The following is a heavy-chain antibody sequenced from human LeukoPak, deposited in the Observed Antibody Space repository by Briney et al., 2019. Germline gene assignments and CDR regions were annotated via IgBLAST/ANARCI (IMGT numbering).Heavy chain of an antibody. D-gene: IGHD2-8*01. CDR1: GGSISSSSYY. CDR3: ARQRKSPEVLRFDS. V-gene: IGHV4-39*01. J-gene: IGHJ4*02. CDR2: IYYSGST. Sequence: SETLSLTCTVSGGSISSSSYYWGWIRQPPGKGLEWIGSIYYSGSTYYNPSLKSRVTISVDTSKNQFSLKLSSVTAADTAVYFCARQRKSPEVLRFDSWGQGALVIVSS.